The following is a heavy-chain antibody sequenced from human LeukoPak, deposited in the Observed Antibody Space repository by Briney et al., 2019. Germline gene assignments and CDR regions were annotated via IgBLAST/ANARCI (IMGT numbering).Heavy chain of an antibody. CDR3: AKGAGGSGSYYPYF. CDR2: IYPGDSDT. CDR1: GYSFITHW. V-gene: IGHV5-51*01. D-gene: IGHD3-10*01. Sequence: GESLRISCYASGYSFITHWIAWVRQTPGKGLEWMGIIYPGDSDTKYSPSFQGQVTISADKSISTAYLQWSSLKASDTAMYYCAKGAGGSGSYYPYFWGQGTLVTVSS. J-gene: IGHJ4*02.